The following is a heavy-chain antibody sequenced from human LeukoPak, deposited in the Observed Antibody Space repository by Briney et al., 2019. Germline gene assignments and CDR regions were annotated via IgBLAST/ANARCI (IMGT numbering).Heavy chain of an antibody. CDR3: AKGGKDGYKSYDY. CDR2: ISWNSGSV. CDR1: GFTVSSNY. D-gene: IGHD5-24*01. J-gene: IGHJ4*02. Sequence: SLRLSCAASGFTVSSNYMSWVRQAPGKGLEWVSGISWNSGSVGYADSVKGRFTISRDNAKNSLYLQMNSLRAEGTALYYCAKGGKDGYKSYDYWGQGTLVTVSS. V-gene: IGHV3-9*01.